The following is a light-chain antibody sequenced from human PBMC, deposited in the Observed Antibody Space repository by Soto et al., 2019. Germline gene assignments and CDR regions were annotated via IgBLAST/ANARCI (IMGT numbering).Light chain of an antibody. Sequence: DLQMTQSPSSMSAYVGDRVTITCRASQSINNYLKRYQQKPGKAPKVLIYAASSLQSGVLSRFSGSGSGTDFPLTISSLQPEDFATYYCHQNYNTPWTFGQGTKVEIK. CDR1: QSINNY. CDR3: HQNYNTPWT. V-gene: IGKV1-39*01. J-gene: IGKJ1*01. CDR2: AAS.